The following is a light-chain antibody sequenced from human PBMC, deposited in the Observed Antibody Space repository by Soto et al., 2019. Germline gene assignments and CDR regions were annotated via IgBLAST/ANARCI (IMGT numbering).Light chain of an antibody. J-gene: IGLJ1*01. Sequence: QSALTQPASVSGSPGQSITISCTGTSSDVGGYNYFSWYQQHPGKAPKLMIYDVSIRPSGASNRFSGSRSGNTASLTISGRQAEDEADYYCSSYTSISATSFGTGTKLTVL. V-gene: IGLV2-14*03. CDR2: DVS. CDR3: SSYTSISATS. CDR1: SSDVGGYNY.